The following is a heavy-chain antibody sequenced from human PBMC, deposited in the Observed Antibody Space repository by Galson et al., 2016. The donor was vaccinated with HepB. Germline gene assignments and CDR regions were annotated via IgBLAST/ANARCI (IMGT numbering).Heavy chain of an antibody. V-gene: IGHV3-48*01. J-gene: IGHJ4*02. CDR2: IGGHTSST. D-gene: IGHD6-19*01. Sequence: SLRLSCAASGFTFSSYGMNWVRQAPGRGLEWIAYIGGHTSSTFYADSVKGRFTISRDNVKNSLSLHMIGLRAEDTAVYYCARARYSSDAHPGYYFDYWGQGTLVPVSS. CDR3: ARARYSSDAHPGYYFDY. CDR1: GFTFSSYG.